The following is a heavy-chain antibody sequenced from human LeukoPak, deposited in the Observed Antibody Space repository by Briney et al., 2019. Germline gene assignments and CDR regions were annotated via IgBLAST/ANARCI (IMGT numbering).Heavy chain of an antibody. CDR3: VIAAAGRATDY. D-gene: IGHD6-13*01. Sequence: GGSPRLSCAASGFTFSSYSMNWVRQPPGKGLEWVSSISSSSSYIYYADSVKGRFTISRDNAKNSLYLQMSSLGAEDTAVYYCVIAAAGRATDYWGQGTLVTVSS. CDR1: GFTFSSYS. V-gene: IGHV3-21*01. CDR2: ISSSSSYI. J-gene: IGHJ4*02.